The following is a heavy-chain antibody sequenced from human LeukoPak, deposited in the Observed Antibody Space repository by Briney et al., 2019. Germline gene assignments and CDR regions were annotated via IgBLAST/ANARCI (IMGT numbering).Heavy chain of an antibody. J-gene: IGHJ4*02. CDR1: GGSISSGAYY. Sequence: SETLSLTCTVSGGSISSGAYYCSWIRQHPGKGLEWIGDIYYSGSTYYNPSLKSRVTISVDTSKNQFSLTLSSVTAADTAVYYCARGVIRDGVQAHFDYWGQGTLVTVSS. V-gene: IGHV4-31*03. D-gene: IGHD5-24*01. CDR2: IYYSGST. CDR3: ARGVIRDGVQAHFDY.